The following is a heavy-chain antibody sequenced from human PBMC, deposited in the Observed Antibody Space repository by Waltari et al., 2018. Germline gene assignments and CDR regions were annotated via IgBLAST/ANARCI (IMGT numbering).Heavy chain of an antibody. V-gene: IGHV3-9*01. Sequence: EVHLVESGGGLVQPVRSLSLPCVVSGFSFADRAMPWVRQVPGKGLEWFSGINWNSGNIGYADSVKGRFTISIDNAKNSLYLQINSVRTEDTALYYCTSDAFGNSIGGVFDYWGQGTLVNVSS. CDR1: GFSFADRA. CDR2: INWNSGNI. D-gene: IGHD3-3*01. J-gene: IGHJ4*02. CDR3: TSDAFGNSIGGVFDY.